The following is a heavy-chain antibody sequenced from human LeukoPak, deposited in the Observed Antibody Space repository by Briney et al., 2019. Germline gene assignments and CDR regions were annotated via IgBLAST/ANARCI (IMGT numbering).Heavy chain of an antibody. CDR3: ARATYSSSWSYYFDY. D-gene: IGHD6-13*01. CDR1: GYSISSAYY. CDR2: INHSGST. Sequence: SETLSLTCTISGYSISSAYYWGWIRQPPGKGLEWIGEINHSGSTNYNPSLKSRVTISVDTSKNQFSLKLSSVTAADTAVYYCARATYSSSWSYYFDYWGQGTLVTVSS. J-gene: IGHJ4*02. V-gene: IGHV4-38-2*02.